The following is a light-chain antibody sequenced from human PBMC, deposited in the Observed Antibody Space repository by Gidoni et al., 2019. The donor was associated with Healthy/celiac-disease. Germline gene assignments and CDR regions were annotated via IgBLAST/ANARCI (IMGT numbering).Light chain of an antibody. Sequence: EIVLTQSPATLSLSPGERATLSCRASQSVSSYLAWYQQKPGQAPMLLIYDASNRATGIPARFSGSGSVTDFTLTISSLEPEDFAVYYCQQRSNWPPGFTFGPGTKVDIK. CDR1: QSVSSY. CDR3: QQRSNWPPGFT. CDR2: DAS. J-gene: IGKJ3*01. V-gene: IGKV3-11*01.